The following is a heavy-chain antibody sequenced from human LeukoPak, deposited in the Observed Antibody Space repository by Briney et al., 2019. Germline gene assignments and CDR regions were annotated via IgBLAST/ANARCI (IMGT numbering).Heavy chain of an antibody. D-gene: IGHD3-16*02. CDR1: GGSFSGYY. CDR3: ARSRMITFGGVIVPEYYFDY. Sequence: SETLSLTCAVYGGSFSGYYWSWIRQPPGKGLEWIGEINHSGSTNYNPSLKSRVTMSVDTSKNQFSLKLSSVTAADTAVYYCARSRMITFGGVIVPEYYFDYWGRGTLVTVSS. CDR2: INHSGST. V-gene: IGHV4-34*01. J-gene: IGHJ4*02.